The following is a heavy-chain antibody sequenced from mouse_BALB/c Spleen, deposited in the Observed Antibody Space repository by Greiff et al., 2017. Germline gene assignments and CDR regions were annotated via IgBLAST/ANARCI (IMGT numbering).Heavy chain of an antibody. Sequence: VHLVESGPGLVAPSQSLSITCTVSGFSLTSYGVHWVRQPPGKGLEWLGVIWAGGSTNYNSDLMSRLSISKDNSKSQVFLKMNSLQTDDTAMYYCARGDYDGDYYAMDYWGQGTSVTVSS. V-gene: IGHV2-9*02. J-gene: IGHJ4*01. CDR3: ARGDYDGDYYAMDY. D-gene: IGHD2-4*01. CDR2: IWAGGST. CDR1: GFSLTSYG.